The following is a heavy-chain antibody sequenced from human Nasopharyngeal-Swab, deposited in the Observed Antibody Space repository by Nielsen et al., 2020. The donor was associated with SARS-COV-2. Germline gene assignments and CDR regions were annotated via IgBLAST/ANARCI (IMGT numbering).Heavy chain of an antibody. Sequence: GGSLRLSCAASGFTFSSYWMSWVRQAPGKGLEWVSSISSSSSYIYYADSVKGRFTISRDNAKNSLYLQMNSLRAEDTAVYYCARVFNRVSEIAAADPNIYYYYGMDVWGQGTTVTVSS. J-gene: IGHJ6*02. CDR1: GFTFSSYW. CDR2: ISSSSSYI. CDR3: ARVFNRVSEIAAADPNIYYYYGMDV. V-gene: IGHV3-21*01. D-gene: IGHD6-13*01.